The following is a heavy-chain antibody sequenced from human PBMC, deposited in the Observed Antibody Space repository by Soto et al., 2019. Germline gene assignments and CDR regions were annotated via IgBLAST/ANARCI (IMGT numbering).Heavy chain of an antibody. CDR2: IHHSGTT. CDR1: GGSFSSFY. V-gene: IGHV4-34*01. J-gene: IGHJ4*02. D-gene: IGHD1-1*01. Sequence: SETLSLTCTVYGGSFSSFYWSWIRQSPGKGLEWIGEIHHSGTTNYNPSLKSRVTISVDTSKNQFSLELTSVTAADTAVYFCARTTSYVTGPVPFWGQGTLVTVPQ. CDR3: ARTTSYVTGPVPF.